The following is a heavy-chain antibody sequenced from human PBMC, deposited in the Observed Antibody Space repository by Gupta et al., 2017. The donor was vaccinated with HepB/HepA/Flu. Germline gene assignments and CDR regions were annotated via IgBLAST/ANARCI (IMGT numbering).Heavy chain of an antibody. CDR2: ISYEGTDQ. D-gene: IGHD1-26*01. CDR3: AKSFSGTYLFDY. CDR1: GISVSDFA. J-gene: IGHJ4*02. V-gene: IGHV3-30*18. Sequence: QVQLVESGGGVVQPGRSLRLSCAVTGISVSDFAMHWVRQAPGKGLEWVALISYEGTDQYYIDSVKGRFTISRDTSKNTLSLQMSGLRADDTAVYYCAKSFSGTYLFDYWGQGTLVTVSS.